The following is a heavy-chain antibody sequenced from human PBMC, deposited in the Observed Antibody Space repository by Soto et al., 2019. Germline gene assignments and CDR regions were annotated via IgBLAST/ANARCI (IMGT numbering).Heavy chain of an antibody. J-gene: IGHJ6*02. D-gene: IGHD2-15*01. CDR3: ARLLPFLEYYYGMDV. CDR1: GFTFSSYG. V-gene: IGHV3-33*01. Sequence: QVQLVESGGGVVQPGRSLRLSCAASGFTFSSYGMHWVRQAPGKGLEWVAVIWYDGSNKYYADSVKGRFAISRDNSKNTLFLPIHILRAEHLAVYYCARLLPFLEYYYGMDVWGQGTTVTVSS. CDR2: IWYDGSNK.